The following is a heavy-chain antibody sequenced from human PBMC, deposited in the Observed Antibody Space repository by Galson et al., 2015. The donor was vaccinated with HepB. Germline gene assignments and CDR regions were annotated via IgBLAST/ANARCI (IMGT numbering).Heavy chain of an antibody. CDR2: IYPADFGT. Sequence: QSGAEVKESGESLKISCKVSGYIFTNYWIGWVRQLPGRGMEWMGIIYPADFGTTYSPSFQGQVTISVDKSISTAYLQWSSLKASDTAIYYCSRHIYDSSGYYVDNWGQGTLVTVSS. V-gene: IGHV5-51*01. D-gene: IGHD3-22*01. CDR1: GYIFTNYW. J-gene: IGHJ4*02. CDR3: SRHIYDSSGYYVDN.